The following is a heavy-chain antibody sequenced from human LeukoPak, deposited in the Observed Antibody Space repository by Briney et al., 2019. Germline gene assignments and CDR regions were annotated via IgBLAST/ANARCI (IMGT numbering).Heavy chain of an antibody. Sequence: ASVKVSCKASGYTFTSYGISWVRQAPGQGLEWMGWINPNSGGTNYAQKFQGRVTMTRDTSISTAYMELSRLRSDDTAVYYCARRGYSSSWYGAYYYYYMDVWGKGTTVTVSS. CDR2: INPNSGGT. CDR1: GYTFTSYG. D-gene: IGHD6-13*01. V-gene: IGHV1-2*02. CDR3: ARRGYSSSWYGAYYYYYMDV. J-gene: IGHJ6*03.